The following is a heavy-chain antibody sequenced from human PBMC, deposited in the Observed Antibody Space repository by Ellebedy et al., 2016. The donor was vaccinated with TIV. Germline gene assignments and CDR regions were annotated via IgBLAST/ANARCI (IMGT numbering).Heavy chain of an antibody. V-gene: IGHV4-34*01. D-gene: IGHD1/OR15-1a*01. CDR2: INHSGST. CDR3: ARGTGTTFY. Sequence: MPSETLSLTCAVYGGSFSGYYWSWIRQPPGKGLEWIGEINHSGSTNYNPSLKSRVTISVDTSKSQFSLKLTSVTAADTAVYFCARGTGTTFYWGQGTLVTVSS. J-gene: IGHJ4*02. CDR1: GGSFSGYY.